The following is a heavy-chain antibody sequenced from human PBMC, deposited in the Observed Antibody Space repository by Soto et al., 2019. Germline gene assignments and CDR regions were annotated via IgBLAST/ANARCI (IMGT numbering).Heavy chain of an antibody. Sequence: ASETLSLTCAVYGGSFSGYYWSWIRQPPGKGLEWIGEINHSGSTNYNPSLKSRVTISVDTSKNQFSLKLSSVTAADTAVYYCARGRRKDYVWGSYRPYYFDYWGQGTLVTVSS. J-gene: IGHJ4*02. CDR2: INHSGST. CDR3: ARGRRKDYVWGSYRPYYFDY. V-gene: IGHV4-34*01. D-gene: IGHD3-16*02. CDR1: GGSFSGYY.